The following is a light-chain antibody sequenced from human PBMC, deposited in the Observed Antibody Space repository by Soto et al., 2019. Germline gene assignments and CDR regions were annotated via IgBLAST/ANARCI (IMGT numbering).Light chain of an antibody. V-gene: IGKV3-20*01. CDR3: QQYTISPPIT. CDR1: QSVNNNF. CDR2: DAS. J-gene: IGKJ5*01. Sequence: EIVLTQSPGTLSLSPGERATLSCRASQSVNNNFLAWYQQKPGQAPRLLIYDASGRATGIPDRFSGRGSGTDFTLTISRLEPEDFAVYYCQQYTISPPITFGQGTRLEIK.